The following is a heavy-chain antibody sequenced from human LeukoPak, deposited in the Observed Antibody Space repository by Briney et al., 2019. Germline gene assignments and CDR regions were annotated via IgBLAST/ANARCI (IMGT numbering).Heavy chain of an antibody. Sequence: ASVKVSCTASGYTFTGYYMHWVRQAPGQGLEWMGWINPNSGGTNYAQKFQGRVTMTRDTSISTAYMELSRLRSDDTAVYYCARDPKPRPTLYYYYYYMDVWGKGTTVTVSS. V-gene: IGHV1-2*02. CDR3: ARDPKPRPTLYYYYYYMDV. J-gene: IGHJ6*03. CDR2: INPNSGGT. D-gene: IGHD6-25*01. CDR1: GYTFTGYY.